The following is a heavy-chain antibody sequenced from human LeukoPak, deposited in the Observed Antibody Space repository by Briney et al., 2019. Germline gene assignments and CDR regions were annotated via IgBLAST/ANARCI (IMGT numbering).Heavy chain of an antibody. CDR1: GFTFSNYW. CDR3: AGFTKVGATLFDY. D-gene: IGHD1-26*01. V-gene: IGHV3-74*01. CDR2: INSDGSST. J-gene: IGHJ4*02. Sequence: GGSLILSCAASGFTFSNYWMHWVRQAPAKGLVWVSRINSDGSSTGYADSVKGRFTISRDNAKNTLYLQMNSLRAEDTAVYFCAGFTKVGATLFDYWGQGALVTVSS.